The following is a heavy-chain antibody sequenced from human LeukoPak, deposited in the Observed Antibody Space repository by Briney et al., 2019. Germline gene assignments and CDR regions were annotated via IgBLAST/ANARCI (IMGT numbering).Heavy chain of an antibody. J-gene: IGHJ4*02. CDR1: GSTFSSYW. D-gene: IGHD2-15*01. V-gene: IGHV3-7*01. Sequence: PGGSLRLSCAASGSTFSSYWMSWVRQAPGKGLEWVANIKQDGSEKYYVDSVKGRFTISRDNAKNSLYLQMNSLRAEDTAVYYCARGRIRDLFDYWAREPWSPSPQ. CDR3: ARGRIRDLFDY. CDR2: IKQDGSEK.